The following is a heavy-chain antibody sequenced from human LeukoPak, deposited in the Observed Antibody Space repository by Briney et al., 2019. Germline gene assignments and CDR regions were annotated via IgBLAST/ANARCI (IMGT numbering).Heavy chain of an antibody. J-gene: IGHJ4*02. V-gene: IGHV4-59*08. Sequence: SETLSLTCTVSGGSISGYYWTWIRQSPGKGLEWIGDIYYSGSTSYNPSLKSRVTMSVDTSRNQFSLKVNSVTAADTAVYYCGRSFSGNHDYWGQGTLVTVSS. CDR1: GGSISGYY. D-gene: IGHD4-23*01. CDR2: IYYSGST. CDR3: GRSFSGNHDY.